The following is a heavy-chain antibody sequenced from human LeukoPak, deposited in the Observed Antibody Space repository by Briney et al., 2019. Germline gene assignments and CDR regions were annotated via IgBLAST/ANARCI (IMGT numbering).Heavy chain of an antibody. D-gene: IGHD6-19*01. CDR3: ARVMRAQWLEEPNRFDP. J-gene: IGHJ5*02. CDR2: IYHSGST. Sequence: SETLSLTCTVSGYSISSGYYWGWIRQPPGKGLEWIGSIYHSGSTYYNPSLKSRVTISVDTSKNQFSLKLSSVTAADTAVYYCARVMRAQWLEEPNRFDPWGQGTLVTVSS. CDR1: GYSISSGYY. V-gene: IGHV4-38-2*02.